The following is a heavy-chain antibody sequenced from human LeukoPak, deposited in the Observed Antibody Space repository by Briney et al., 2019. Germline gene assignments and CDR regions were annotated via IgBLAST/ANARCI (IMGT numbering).Heavy chain of an antibody. J-gene: IGHJ4*02. Sequence: GGSLRLSCAASGFTFSSYWMHWVRQAPGKGLVWVSRINSDGSSTSYADSVKGRFTISRDNAKNTLYLQMNSLRAEDTAVYYCWRGTTVTIFDYFDCWGQGTLVTVSS. V-gene: IGHV3-74*01. CDR3: WRGTTVTIFDYFDC. D-gene: IGHD4-11*01. CDR2: INSDGSST. CDR1: GFTFSSYW.